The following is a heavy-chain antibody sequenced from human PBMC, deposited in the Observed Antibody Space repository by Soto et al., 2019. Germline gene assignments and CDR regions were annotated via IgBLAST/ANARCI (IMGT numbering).Heavy chain of an antibody. CDR1: GFIFTTSD. Sequence: EVQLVESEGGLVQPGGSLRLSCEASGFIFTTSDMSWVRQAPGKGLEWISRITITGDTTHYADSVKGRFTISRDNSRNPVYLQMNSLRVDDTGVYYWAKGGGGDHGYWGQGTLVAVSS. V-gene: IGHV3-23*04. J-gene: IGHJ4*02. CDR2: ITITGDTT. CDR3: AKGGGGDHGY. D-gene: IGHD2-21*02.